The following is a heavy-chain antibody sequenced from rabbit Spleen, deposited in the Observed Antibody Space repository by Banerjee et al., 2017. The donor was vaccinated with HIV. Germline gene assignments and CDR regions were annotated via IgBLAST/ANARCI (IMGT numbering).Heavy chain of an antibody. D-gene: IGHD8-1*01. CDR1: GFSFSSNHY. CDR3: ARDSGSSFSSYGMDL. J-gene: IGHJ6*01. Sequence: QSLEESGGGLVQPEGSLTLTCTASGFSFSSNHYMCWVRQAPGKGLEWIACIEGGNSAFSYFASWAKGRFTISKTSSTTLTLQMTSLTAADTATYFCARDSGSSFSSYGMDLWGPGTLVTVS. V-gene: IGHV1S40*01. CDR2: IEGGNSAFS.